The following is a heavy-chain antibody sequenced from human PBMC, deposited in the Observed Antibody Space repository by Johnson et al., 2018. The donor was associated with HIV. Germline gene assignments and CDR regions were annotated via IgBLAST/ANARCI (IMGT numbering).Heavy chain of an antibody. CDR2: IYSGGST. Sequence: VQLVESGGGLIQPWGSLRLSCAASGFTVSSNYMSWVRQAPGKGLEWVSIIYSGGSTYYADSVKGRFTISRDNSKNTLYLQMNSLRAEDTAVDYCARDGDSSGPLHDAFDIWGQGTMVTVSS. J-gene: IGHJ3*02. CDR1: GFTVSSNY. D-gene: IGHD3-22*01. V-gene: IGHV3-53*01. CDR3: ARDGDSSGPLHDAFDI.